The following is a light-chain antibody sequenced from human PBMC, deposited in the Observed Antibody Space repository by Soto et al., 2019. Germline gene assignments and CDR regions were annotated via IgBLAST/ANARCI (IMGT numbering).Light chain of an antibody. Sequence: QSVLTQPPSVSGAPGQRVTISCTGSSSNIGAGYDVHWYQQLPGTAPKLLIYDNNNRPSGVPGRFSGSKSGTSASLAITGLQAEDEADYYCQSYDSSMSASYVLGTGTKVTVL. J-gene: IGLJ1*01. CDR1: SSNIGAGYD. CDR2: DNN. CDR3: QSYDSSMSASYV. V-gene: IGLV1-40*01.